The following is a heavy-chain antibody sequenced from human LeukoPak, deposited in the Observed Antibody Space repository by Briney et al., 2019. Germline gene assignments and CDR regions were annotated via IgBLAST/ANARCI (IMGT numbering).Heavy chain of an antibody. D-gene: IGHD3-16*01. CDR3: ARTNMITFGGVIPGNWFDP. CDR2: INPSGGST. Sequence: ASVKVSCKASGYTFTSYYMHWVRQAPGQGLEWMGIINPSGGSTSYAQKFQGRVTMTRDTSTSTAYMELSSLRSEDTAVYYCARTNMITFGGVIPGNWFDPWGQGTLVTVSS. J-gene: IGHJ5*02. V-gene: IGHV1-46*01. CDR1: GYTFTSYY.